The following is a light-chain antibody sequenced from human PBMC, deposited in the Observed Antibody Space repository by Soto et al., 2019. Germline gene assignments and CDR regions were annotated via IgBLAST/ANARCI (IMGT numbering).Light chain of an antibody. Sequence: DIPMTQSPSSVSASVGDRVTITCRASQGITKWLAWYQQKPGKAPNLLIYAASTLHSGVPSRFSGSGSGTDFTLTISSLQPEDFATYYCQQSNSFPWTFGQGTKVDIK. CDR1: QGITKW. V-gene: IGKV1-12*01. J-gene: IGKJ1*01. CDR2: AAS. CDR3: QQSNSFPWT.